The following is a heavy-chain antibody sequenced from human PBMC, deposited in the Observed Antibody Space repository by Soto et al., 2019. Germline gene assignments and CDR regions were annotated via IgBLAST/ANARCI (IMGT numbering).Heavy chain of an antibody. J-gene: IGHJ6*02. CDR1: RVTFSSYA. D-gene: IGHD2-15*01. CDR2: IIPIFGTA. CDR3: ARPVVAATLYYYYCGMDV. Sequence: QVQLVQSGAEVKKPGSSVKVSCKASRVTFSSYAISWVRQAPGQGLEWMGGIIPIFGTANYAQKFQGRVTITADESTSTAYMELSSLRCEDTAVYYCARPVVAATLYYYYCGMDVWGQGTTVTVSS. V-gene: IGHV1-69*01.